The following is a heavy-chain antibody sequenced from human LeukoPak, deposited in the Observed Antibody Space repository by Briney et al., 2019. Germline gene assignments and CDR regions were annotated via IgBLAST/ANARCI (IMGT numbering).Heavy chain of an antibody. CDR3: PSWKVVVSNGGFDI. D-gene: IGHD3-22*01. J-gene: IGHJ3*02. Sequence: GGSLRLCCAASAFTVSSNYMSWVRHAPGKGLEWVAGIKHDGSENYYVDSVKGRFTISRDNARNSLNLQMNSLRAEDTAVHYCPSWKVVVSNGGFDIWGQGTMVTVSS. V-gene: IGHV3-7*01. CDR2: IKHDGSEN. CDR1: AFTVSSNY.